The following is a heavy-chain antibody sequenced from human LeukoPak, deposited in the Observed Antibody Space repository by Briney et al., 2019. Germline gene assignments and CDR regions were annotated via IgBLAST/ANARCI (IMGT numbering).Heavy chain of an antibody. V-gene: IGHV4-39*01. J-gene: IGHJ4*02. CDR2: IYYSGST. D-gene: IGHD3-10*01. CDR1: GGSISSSSFY. Sequence: SETLSLTCTVSGGSISSSSFYWGWIRQPPGKGPEWIGSIYYSGSTYYNPSLKSRVTISEDTSKNQFSLKLSSVTAADTAVYYCARQGAYDSGNYYWFDYWGQGTLVTVSS. CDR3: ARQGAYDSGNYYWFDY.